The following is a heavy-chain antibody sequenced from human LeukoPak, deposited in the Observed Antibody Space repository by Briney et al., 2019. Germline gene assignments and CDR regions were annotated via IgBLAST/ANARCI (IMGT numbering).Heavy chain of an antibody. CDR1: GGSFSGYY. CDR3: ARGYYDSSGYSLPFDY. V-gene: IGHV4-34*01. CDR2: IYHSGST. J-gene: IGHJ4*02. Sequence: SETLSLTCAVYGGSFSGYYWSWIRQPPGKGLEWIGYIYHSGSTYYNPSLKSRVTISVDTSKNQFSLKLSSVTAADTAVYYCARGYYDSSGYSLPFDYWGQGTLVTVSS. D-gene: IGHD3-22*01.